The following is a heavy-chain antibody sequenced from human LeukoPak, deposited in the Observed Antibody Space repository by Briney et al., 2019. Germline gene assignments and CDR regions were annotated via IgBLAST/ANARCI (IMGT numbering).Heavy chain of an antibody. CDR2: INSDGSST. Sequence: GGSLRLSCAASGFTFSSYWMHWVRQAPGKGLVWVSRINSDGSSTSYADSVKGRFTISRDNAKNTLYLQMNSLRAEDTAVYYCARVSITMVRGVSFQHWGQGTLGTVSS. CDR1: GFTFSSYW. V-gene: IGHV3-74*01. D-gene: IGHD3-10*01. CDR3: ARVSITMVRGVSFQH. J-gene: IGHJ1*01.